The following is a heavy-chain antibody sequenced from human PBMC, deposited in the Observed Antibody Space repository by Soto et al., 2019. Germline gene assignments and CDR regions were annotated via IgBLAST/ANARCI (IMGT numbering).Heavy chain of an antibody. CDR3: ASSAAGYYFDY. J-gene: IGHJ4*02. CDR2: ISSNGGST. V-gene: IGHV3-64*01. CDR1: GFTFSSYA. D-gene: IGHD6-13*01. Sequence: EVQLVESGRGLVQPGGSLRLSCAASGFTFSSYAMHWVRQAPGKGLEYVSAISSNGGSTYYANSVKGRFTISRDNSKNTLYLQMGSLRAEDMAVYYCASSAAGYYFDYWGQGTLVTVSS.